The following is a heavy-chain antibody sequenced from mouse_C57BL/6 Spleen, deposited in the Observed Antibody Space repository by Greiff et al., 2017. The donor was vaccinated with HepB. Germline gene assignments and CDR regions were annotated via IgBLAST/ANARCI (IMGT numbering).Heavy chain of an antibody. V-gene: IGHV5-4*01. CDR2: ISDGGSYT. CDR3: ARDGDAFITTVVPRYFDV. J-gene: IGHJ1*03. CDR1: GFTFSSYA. Sequence: EVNVVESGGGLVKPGGSLKLSCAASGFTFSSYAMSWVRQTPEKRLEWVATISDGGSYTYYPDNVKGRFTISRDNAKNNLYLQMSHLKSEDTAMYYCARDGDAFITTVVPRYFDVWGTGTTVTVSS. D-gene: IGHD1-1*01.